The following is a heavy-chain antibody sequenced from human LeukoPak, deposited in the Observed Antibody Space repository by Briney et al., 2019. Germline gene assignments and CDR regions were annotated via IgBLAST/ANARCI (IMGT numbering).Heavy chain of an antibody. CDR2: IYGSSSI. J-gene: IGHJ4*02. Sequence: PGGSLRLSCAASGFTVSSNYMSWVRQAPGKGLEWVSVIYGSSSIYYTDPVKGRFTISRNNSKNTLYLQMNSLRAEDTAVYYCARGVRGYSYGSRFDYWGQGTLVTVSS. CDR1: GFTVSSNY. D-gene: IGHD5-18*01. CDR3: ARGVRGYSYGSRFDY. V-gene: IGHV3-53*01.